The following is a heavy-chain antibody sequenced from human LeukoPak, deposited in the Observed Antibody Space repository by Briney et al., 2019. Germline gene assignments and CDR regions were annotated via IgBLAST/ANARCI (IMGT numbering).Heavy chain of an antibody. CDR2: IIPIFGTA. J-gene: IGHJ6*03. CDR1: GGTLSSYA. D-gene: IGHD1-26*01. V-gene: IGHV1-69*13. Sequence: ASVKVSCKTSGGTLSSYAISWVRQAPGQGLEWMGGIIPIFGTANYAQKFQGRVTITADESTSTAYMELSSLRSEDTAVYYCARTDYSGSLNRYYYYYMDVWGKGTTVTISS. CDR3: ARTDYSGSLNRYYYYYMDV.